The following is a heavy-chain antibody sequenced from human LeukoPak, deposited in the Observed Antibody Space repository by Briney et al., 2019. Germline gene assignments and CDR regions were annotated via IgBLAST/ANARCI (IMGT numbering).Heavy chain of an antibody. CDR3: ARDPYSGNYGAYYYYYMDV. CDR1: GFTFSTYG. V-gene: IGHV3-21*06. CDR2: ITSSSSYI. J-gene: IGHJ6*03. Sequence: GGSLRLSCAASGFTFSTYGMHWVRQAPGKGLEWVSSITSSSSYIYYADSVKGRFTISRDNAKNSLYLQMDSLRVEDTAVYYCARDPYSGNYGAYYYYYMDVWGKGTTVTISS. D-gene: IGHD1-26*01.